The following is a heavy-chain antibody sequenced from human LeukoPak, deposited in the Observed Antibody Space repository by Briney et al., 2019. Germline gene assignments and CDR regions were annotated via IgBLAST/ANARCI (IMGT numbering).Heavy chain of an antibody. CDR3: ARDIGSSGSFGYFDC. CDR2: ISYDGSNK. V-gene: IGHV3-30-3*01. D-gene: IGHD1-26*01. Sequence: GGSLRLSCAASGFTFSSYAMHWVRQAPGKGLEWVAVISYDGSNKYYADSVKGRFTISRDNSKNTLYLQMNSLRAEDTAVYYCARDIGSSGSFGYFDCWGQGTLVTVSS. CDR1: GFTFSSYA. J-gene: IGHJ4*02.